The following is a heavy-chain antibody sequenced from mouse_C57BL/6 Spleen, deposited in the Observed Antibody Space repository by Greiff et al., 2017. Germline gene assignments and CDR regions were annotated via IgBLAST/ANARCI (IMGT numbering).Heavy chain of an antibody. D-gene: IGHD2-5*01. CDR3: ASSSNEAWFAY. J-gene: IGHJ3*01. CDR2: ISYDGSN. CDR1: GYSITSGYY. V-gene: IGHV3-6*01. Sequence: DVQLQESGPGLVKPSQSLSLTCSVTGYSITSGYYWNWIRQFPGNKLEWMGYISYDGSNNYNPSLKNRISITRDTSKNQFFLKLNSVTTEDTATYYCASSSNEAWFAYWGQGTLVTVSA.